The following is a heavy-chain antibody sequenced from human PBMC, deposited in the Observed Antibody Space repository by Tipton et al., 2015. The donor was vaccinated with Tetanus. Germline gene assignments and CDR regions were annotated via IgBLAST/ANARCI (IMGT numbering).Heavy chain of an antibody. CDR2: IFYSGNT. J-gene: IGHJ6*02. CDR1: GDPMNDFY. CDR3: ARDQKSATLSHFFYGLDV. V-gene: IGHV4-59*01. Sequence: TLSLTCTVSGDPMNDFYWSWIRQPPGKGLEWIGHIFYSGNTDYNPSLESRVTISVDTSRKQFSLRLSSVTAADTAVYYCARDQKSATLSHFFYGLDVWGQGTTVTVSS. D-gene: IGHD2-15*01.